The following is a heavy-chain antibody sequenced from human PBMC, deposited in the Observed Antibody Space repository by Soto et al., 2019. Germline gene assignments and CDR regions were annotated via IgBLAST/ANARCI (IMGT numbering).Heavy chain of an antibody. CDR1: GFSLTTNAVA. D-gene: IGHD1-1*01. J-gene: IGHJ4*02. CDR3: ARRYDPYYFDY. CDR2: IYGNDAK. Sequence: QITLKESGPTLVKPTQTLTLTCTFSGFSLTTNAVAVGWIRQPPGKALEWLAIIYGNDAKFYSPSLKSRLTITKDTSTNQVVLTMTNMDPVDTATYSCARRYDPYYFDYWGQGTLVTVSS. V-gene: IGHV2-5*01.